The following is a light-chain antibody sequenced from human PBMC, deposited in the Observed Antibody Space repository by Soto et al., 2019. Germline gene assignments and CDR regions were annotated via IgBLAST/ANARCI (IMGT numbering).Light chain of an antibody. Sequence: EVVMTQSPATLSMSPGERATLSCRASQSVSSNLAWYQQKPGQAPRLLIYVASTRATGIPARFSGSGSGTEFTLTISSLQSEDFAVYYCQHYNSWPPRYTFVQGTKLEIK. J-gene: IGKJ2*01. V-gene: IGKV3-15*01. CDR2: VAS. CDR1: QSVSSN. CDR3: QHYNSWPPRYT.